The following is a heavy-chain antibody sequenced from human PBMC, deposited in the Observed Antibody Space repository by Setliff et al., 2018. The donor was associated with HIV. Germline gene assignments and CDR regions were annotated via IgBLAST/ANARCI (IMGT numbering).Heavy chain of an antibody. Sequence: GGSLRLSCLGSGFNFRSYSMHWVRQAPGKGLVWVARIDSDESTTISADSVKGRFTISRDNAKNTLFLQINRLTVEDTAVYYCARDHGFPPWPSHSSGSMDYWGPGTLVTVSS. V-gene: IGHV3-74*01. CDR3: ARDHGFPPWPSHSSGSMDY. D-gene: IGHD6-19*01. CDR2: IDSDESTT. J-gene: IGHJ4*02. CDR1: GFNFRSYS.